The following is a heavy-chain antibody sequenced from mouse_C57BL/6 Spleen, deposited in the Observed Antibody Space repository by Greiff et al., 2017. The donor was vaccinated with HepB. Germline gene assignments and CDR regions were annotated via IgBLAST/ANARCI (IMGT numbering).Heavy chain of an antibody. Sequence: EVKVVESGPGLAKPSQTLSLTCSVTGYSITSDYWNWIRKFPGNKLEYMGYISYSGSTYYNPSLKSRISITRDTSKNQYYLQLNSVTTEDTATYYCARYRGGYYDWYFDVWGTGTTVTVSS. CDR1: GYSITSDY. CDR2: ISYSGST. D-gene: IGHD2-3*01. J-gene: IGHJ1*03. V-gene: IGHV3-8*01. CDR3: ARYRGGYYDWYFDV.